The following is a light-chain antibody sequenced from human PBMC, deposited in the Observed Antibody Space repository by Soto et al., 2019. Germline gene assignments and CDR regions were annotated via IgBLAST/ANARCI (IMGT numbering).Light chain of an antibody. CDR2: DIS. V-gene: IGKV3-11*01. CDR1: QSVSSY. Sequence: EFVLTQSPATLSLSPGERATLSCRASQSVSSYLAWYQQKPGQAPRLLIYDISNRATGILARFSGSGSGTDFTLTISSLEPEDFAVYYCQQRGTFGGGTKVDIK. J-gene: IGKJ4*01. CDR3: QQRGT.